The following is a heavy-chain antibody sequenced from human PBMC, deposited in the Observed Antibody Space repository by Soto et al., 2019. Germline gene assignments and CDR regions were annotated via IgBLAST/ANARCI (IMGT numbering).Heavy chain of an antibody. CDR2: IYHSGST. D-gene: IGHD6-19*01. V-gene: IGHV4-4*02. CDR1: GGSISSSNW. J-gene: IGHJ4*02. CDR3: ARDHKGIAVAGGFDY. Sequence: SETLSLTCAVSGGSISSSNWWSWVRQPPGKGLEWIGEIYHSGSTNYNPSLKSRVTISVDKSKNQFSLKLSSVTAADTAVYYCARDHKGIAVAGGFDYWGQGTLVTVSS.